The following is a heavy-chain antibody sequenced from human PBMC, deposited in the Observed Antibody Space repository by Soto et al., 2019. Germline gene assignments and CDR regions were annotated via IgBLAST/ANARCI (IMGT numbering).Heavy chain of an antibody. CDR3: ARAYGGTAFDY. V-gene: IGHV4-59*01. CDR2: IYYSGST. D-gene: IGHD4-17*01. Sequence: QVQLQESGPGLVKPSETLSLTCTVSGGSISSYYWSWIRQPPGKGLEWIGYIYYSGSTNYNPSLKSRVTISVDTSKNQFSLKLSSVTAADTDVYYCARAYGGTAFDYWGHGTLVTVSS. J-gene: IGHJ4*01. CDR1: GGSISSYY.